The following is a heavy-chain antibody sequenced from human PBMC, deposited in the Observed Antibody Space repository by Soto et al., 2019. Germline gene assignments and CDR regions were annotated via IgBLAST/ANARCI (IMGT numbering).Heavy chain of an antibody. Sequence: SETLSLTCAVSGGSISSGGYSWSWIRQPPGKGLEWIGYIYNSGSTYYNPSLKSRVTISVDTSKNQFSLKLSSVTAADTAVYYCSSTRGNGDPYYYDSSGYYYPGRFDPWGQGTLVTVSS. CDR2: IYNSGST. J-gene: IGHJ5*02. CDR3: SSTRGNGDPYYYDSSGYYYPGRFDP. V-gene: IGHV4-30-2*05. CDR1: GGSISSGGYS. D-gene: IGHD3-22*01.